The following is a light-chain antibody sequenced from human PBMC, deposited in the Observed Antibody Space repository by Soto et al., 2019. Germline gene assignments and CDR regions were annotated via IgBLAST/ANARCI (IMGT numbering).Light chain of an antibody. CDR2: DAS. Sequence: DIQMTQSPSTLSASVGDRVTITCRASQSISSWLAWYQQKPGKAPKLLIYDASSLESGVPSRFSGSGSGTAFTLTISSLQPDDFATYYCQQYNSYWFTFGGGTKVEIK. CDR1: QSISSW. J-gene: IGKJ4*01. V-gene: IGKV1-5*01. CDR3: QQYNSYWFT.